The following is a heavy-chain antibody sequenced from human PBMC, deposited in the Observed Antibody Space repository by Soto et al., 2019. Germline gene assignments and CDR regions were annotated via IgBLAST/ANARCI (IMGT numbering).Heavy chain of an antibody. J-gene: IGHJ4*02. D-gene: IGHD3-16*01. CDR2: IYWDADK. V-gene: IGHV2-5*02. CDR1: GFSLSTSGVG. Sequence: QITLKESGPTLVKPTQTLTLTCTFSGFSLSTSGVGVGWIRQPPGTALEWLALIYWDADKRYSPSLKSRLTITKATSKNQVVLTMTNMDPGDTATYYCAHMCLGDYGDYFDDWGQGTLVTVSS. CDR3: AHMCLGDYGDYFDD.